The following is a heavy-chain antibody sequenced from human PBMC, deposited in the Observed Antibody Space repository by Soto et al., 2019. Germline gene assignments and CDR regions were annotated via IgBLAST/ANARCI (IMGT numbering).Heavy chain of an antibody. V-gene: IGHV1-3*01. Sequence: ASVKVSCKASGYTFTSYAMHWVRQAPGQRLEWMGWINAGNGNTKYSQKFQGRVTITRDTSASTAYMELSSPRSEDTAVYYCARRTASANFDYWGQGTLVTVSS. CDR1: GYTFTSYA. J-gene: IGHJ4*02. D-gene: IGHD2-15*01. CDR3: ARRTASANFDY. CDR2: INAGNGNT.